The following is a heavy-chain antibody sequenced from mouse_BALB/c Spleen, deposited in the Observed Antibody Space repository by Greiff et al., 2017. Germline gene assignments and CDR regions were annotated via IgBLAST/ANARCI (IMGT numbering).Heavy chain of an antibody. CDR2: IWGDGST. D-gene: IGHD2-4*01. CDR3: AKQDYDYDYVYYAMDY. V-gene: IGHV2-6-6*01. J-gene: IGHJ4*01. CDR1: GFSLTNSG. Sequence: QVQLKESGPGLVAPSQSLSITCTVSGFSLTNSGVHWVRQSPGKGLEWLGVIWGDGSTNYNSAFKSRLSISKDNSKSQVFLKMNSLQTDDTARYYCAKQDYDYDYVYYAMDYWGQGTSVTVSS.